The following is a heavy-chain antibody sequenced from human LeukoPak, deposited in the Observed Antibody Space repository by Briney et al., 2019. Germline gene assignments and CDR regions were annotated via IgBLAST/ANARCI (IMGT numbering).Heavy chain of an antibody. V-gene: IGHV1-8*01. Sequence: ASVKVSCKASGYTLTSYDINWVRQATGQGLEWMGWMNPNSGNTGYAQKFQGRVTMTRNISISTAYMELSSLRSEDTAVYYCASAAAAGTIGDYWGQGTLVTVSS. CDR1: GYTLTSYD. CDR3: ASAAAAGTIGDY. D-gene: IGHD6-13*01. CDR2: MNPNSGNT. J-gene: IGHJ4*02.